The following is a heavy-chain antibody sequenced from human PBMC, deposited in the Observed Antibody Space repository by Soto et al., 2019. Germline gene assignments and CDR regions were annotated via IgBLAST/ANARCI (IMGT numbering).Heavy chain of an antibody. CDR3: TRIYGSGPYLPDF. CDR2: IRSRAYGGAA. V-gene: IGHV3-49*05. J-gene: IGHJ4*02. Sequence: EVQMVESGGGLEKPGRSLRLSCKGSGYSFDGYGVSWFRRAPGKGLEWVGFIRSRAYGGAADYAASVMGRFTISRDDPRSIAYLQMNSLKVEDTAVYYCTRIYGSGPYLPDFWGQGTLVTVSS. CDR1: GYSFDGYG. D-gene: IGHD3-10*01.